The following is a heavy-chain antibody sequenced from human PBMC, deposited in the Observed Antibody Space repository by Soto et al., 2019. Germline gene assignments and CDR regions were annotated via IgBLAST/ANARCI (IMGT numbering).Heavy chain of an antibody. CDR1: GGSISSYY. V-gene: IGHV4-59*01. Sequence: PSETLSLTWTVSGGSISSYYWSWIRQPPGKGLEWIGYIYYSGSTNYNPSLKSRVTISVDTSKNQFSLKLSSVTAADTAVYYCARAGADSYGMDVWGQGTTVTVSS. J-gene: IGHJ6*02. D-gene: IGHD2-15*01. CDR2: IYYSGST. CDR3: ARAGADSYGMDV.